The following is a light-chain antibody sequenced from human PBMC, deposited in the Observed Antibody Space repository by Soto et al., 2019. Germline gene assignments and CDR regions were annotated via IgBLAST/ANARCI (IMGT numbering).Light chain of an antibody. V-gene: IGKV3-15*01. CDR1: QSVSSN. J-gene: IGKJ1*01. CDR2: GAS. CDR3: QQYNNWPRT. Sequence: EIVMTQSPATLSVSPGERATLSCRASQSVSSNLAWYQQKPGQAPRLLIYGASTRATGIPARFSGSGSGTAVTLTISSLQSEDSAASYCQQYNNWPRTFGQGTKVEIK.